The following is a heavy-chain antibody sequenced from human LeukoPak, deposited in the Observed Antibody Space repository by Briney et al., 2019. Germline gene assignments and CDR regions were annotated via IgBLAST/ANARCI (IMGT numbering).Heavy chain of an antibody. CDR3: ATNGGGDSGYGNFDY. CDR2: ISWNSETI. Sequence: PGRSLRLSCAISGFTFDDYAMHWVRHVPGKGLEWVSGISWNSETIGYADSVKGRFTISRDNAKNSLYLQMNSLRAKDTALYYCATNGGGDSGYGNFDYWGQGTLVTVSS. J-gene: IGHJ4*02. V-gene: IGHV3-9*01. D-gene: IGHD5-12*01. CDR1: GFTFDDYA.